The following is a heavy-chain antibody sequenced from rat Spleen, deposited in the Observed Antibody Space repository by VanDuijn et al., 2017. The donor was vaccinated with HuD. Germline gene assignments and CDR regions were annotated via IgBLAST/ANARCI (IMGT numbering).Heavy chain of an antibody. J-gene: IGHJ2*01. V-gene: IGHV5-31*01. D-gene: IGHD1-4*01. CDR3: TRDREPTRAYYFDY. CDR2: ITNTGGST. Sequence: EVQLVESDGGLVQPGRSLKLSCVASGFTFNNYWMTWIRQAPGKGLEWVASITNTGGSTYYPDSVKGRFTISRDNAKSTLHLQMNSLRSEDTATYYFTRDREPTRAYYFDYWGQGVMVTVSS. CDR1: GFTFNNYW.